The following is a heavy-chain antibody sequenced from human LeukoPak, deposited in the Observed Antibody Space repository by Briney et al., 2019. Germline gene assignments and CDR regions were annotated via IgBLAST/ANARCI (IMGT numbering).Heavy chain of an antibody. J-gene: IGHJ4*02. CDR1: GYSFTTYW. V-gene: IGHV5-51*01. D-gene: IGHD3-16*01. CDR2: IYPGDFDI. Sequence: GESLKISCQASGYSFTTYWIGWVRQMPGKGLEWMGTIYPGDFDIRYSPSFQGQVTFSTDKSISTAYLQWNSLKASDTAMYYCARLALDGGNYFDYWGQGTLVSVSS. CDR3: ARLALDGGNYFDY.